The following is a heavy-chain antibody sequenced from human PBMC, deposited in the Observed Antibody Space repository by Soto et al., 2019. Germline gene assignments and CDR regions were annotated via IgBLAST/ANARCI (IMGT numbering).Heavy chain of an antibody. Sequence: QDQLVQSEAEVKKPGASVKVSCKASGYTFNNYGITWVRQAPGQGLEWMGWISPYNGHTNYAQKLQGRVTMTTDTSTSTAYMELRSLRSDDTAVYYCARHRNFFDYWGQGTLVTVSS. CDR3: ARHRNFFDY. J-gene: IGHJ4*02. V-gene: IGHV1-18*01. CDR1: GYTFNNYG. CDR2: ISPYNGHT.